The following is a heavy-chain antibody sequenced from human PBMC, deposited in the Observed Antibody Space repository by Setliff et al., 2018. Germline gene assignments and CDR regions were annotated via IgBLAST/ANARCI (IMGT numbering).Heavy chain of an antibody. Sequence: GGSLRLSCAASAFTFNKYAVTWLRQAPGRGLEWVSSITVSGHTTYADSVEGRFSISRDNSRNTLYLQMNSLRVEDTAVYYCARDVFDFRTGEGGPWGQGTRVTVSS. V-gene: IGHV3-23*01. CDR3: ARDVFDFRTGEGGP. CDR2: ITVSGHTT. D-gene: IGHD3-3*01. CDR1: AFTFNKYA. J-gene: IGHJ5*02.